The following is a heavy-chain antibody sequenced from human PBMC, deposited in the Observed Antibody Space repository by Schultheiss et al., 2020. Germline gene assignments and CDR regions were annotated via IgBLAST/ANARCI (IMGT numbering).Heavy chain of an antibody. D-gene: IGHD6-19*01. CDR2: IYYSGST. J-gene: IGHJ4*02. V-gene: IGHV4-39*01. CDR1: GGSISSSSYY. CDR3: ATRPYSSGWHY. Sequence: SETLSLTCTVSGGSISSSSYYWGWILQPPGKGLEWIGSIYYSGSTYYNPSLKSRVTISVDTSKNQFSLKLSSVTAADTAVYYCATRPYSSGWHYWGQGTLVTVSS.